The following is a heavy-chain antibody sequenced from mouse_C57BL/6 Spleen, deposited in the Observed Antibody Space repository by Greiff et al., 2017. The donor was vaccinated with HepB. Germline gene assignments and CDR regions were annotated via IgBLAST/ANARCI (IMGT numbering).Heavy chain of an antibody. J-gene: IGHJ4*01. CDR2: IDPNSGDT. V-gene: IGHV1-72*01. Sequence: QVQLQQPGAELVKPGASVKLSCKASGYTFTSYWMHWVKQRPGRGLEWIGMIDPNSGDTKYNEKFKSKATLTVDKHSSTAYMQLNSLTSEDSAVYYCASDYDSDLYAMDYWGQGTSVTVSS. CDR1: GYTFTSYW. D-gene: IGHD2-4*01. CDR3: ASDYDSDLYAMDY.